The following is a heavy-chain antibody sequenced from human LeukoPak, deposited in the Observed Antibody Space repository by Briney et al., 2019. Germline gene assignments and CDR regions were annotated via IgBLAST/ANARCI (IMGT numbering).Heavy chain of an antibody. Sequence: GSSVKVSCKASGGTFSSYAISWVRQAPGQGLEWMGGILPIFGTANYAQKFQGRVTITADESTSTAYMELSSLRSEDTAVYYCASIDEQWLVLDYWGQGTLVTVSS. CDR2: ILPIFGTA. J-gene: IGHJ4*02. V-gene: IGHV1-69*01. CDR1: GGTFSSYA. CDR3: ASIDEQWLVLDY. D-gene: IGHD6-19*01.